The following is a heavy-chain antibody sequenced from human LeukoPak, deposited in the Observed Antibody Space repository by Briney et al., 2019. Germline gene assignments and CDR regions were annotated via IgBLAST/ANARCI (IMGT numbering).Heavy chain of an antibody. CDR1: AFSLNAYN. Sequence: GGSLRLSCAASAFSLNAYNMNWVRQAPGKGLEWVSSISYTGTYIYSADSVKGRFTISRDNAQNSLYLQMNSLRAEDTAIYYCVRVRGTYRLIDYWGQGTLVTVSS. V-gene: IGHV3-21*04. D-gene: IGHD1-26*01. J-gene: IGHJ4*02. CDR3: VRVRGTYRLIDY. CDR2: ISYTGTYI.